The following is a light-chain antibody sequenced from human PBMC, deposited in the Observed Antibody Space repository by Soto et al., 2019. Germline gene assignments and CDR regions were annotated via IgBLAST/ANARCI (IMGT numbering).Light chain of an antibody. Sequence: SYELTQPPSVSVAPGKTASISCGGNNIGSKGVHWYQQKPGQAPVLVIYSDTDLPPVIPERFSGSNSANLATLTISRVEAGDEADYYCQVWDSGSGHVVLGERTKVTVL. CDR1: NIGSKG. V-gene: IGLV3-21*04. CDR2: SDT. CDR3: QVWDSGSGHVV. J-gene: IGLJ3*02.